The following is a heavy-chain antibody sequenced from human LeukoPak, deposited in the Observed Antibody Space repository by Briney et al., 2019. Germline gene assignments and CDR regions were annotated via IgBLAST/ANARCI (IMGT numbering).Heavy chain of an antibody. Sequence: GASVKVSCKASGYTFTSYAISWVRQAPGQGLEWMGGIIPIFGTANYAQKFQGRVTITADESTSIAYMELSSLRSEDTAVYYCARESTGGTGYYYYYMDVWGKGTTVTVSS. CDR2: IIPIFGTA. CDR3: ARESTGGTGYYYYYMDV. CDR1: GYTFTSYA. D-gene: IGHD1-1*01. V-gene: IGHV1-69*13. J-gene: IGHJ6*03.